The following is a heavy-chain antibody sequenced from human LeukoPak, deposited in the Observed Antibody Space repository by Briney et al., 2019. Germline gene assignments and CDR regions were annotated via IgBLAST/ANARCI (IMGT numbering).Heavy chain of an antibody. J-gene: IGHJ4*02. Sequence: ASVKVSCKASGYTFTGYYMHWVRQAPGQGLEWMGWINPNSGGTNYAQKFQGRVIMTRDTSISTAYMELSRLRSDDTAVYYCVRDTVLRWIIDYWGQGTLVTVSS. CDR3: VRDTVLRWIIDY. CDR1: GYTFTGYY. V-gene: IGHV1-2*02. CDR2: INPNSGGT. D-gene: IGHD4-23*01.